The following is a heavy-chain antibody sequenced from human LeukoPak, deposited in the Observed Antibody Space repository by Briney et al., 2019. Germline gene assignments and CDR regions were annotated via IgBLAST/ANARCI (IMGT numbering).Heavy chain of an antibody. V-gene: IGHV1-69*04. CDR3: ASICSDLNPYYGDSYFDY. D-gene: IGHD4-17*01. CDR2: IIPILGIA. CDR1: GGTFSSYA. J-gene: IGHJ4*02. Sequence: GASVKVSCKASGGTFSSYAISWVRQAPGQGLEWMGRIIPILGIANYAQKFQGRVTITADKSTSTAYMELSSLRSEDTAVYYCASICSDLNPYYGDSYFDYWGQGTLVTVSS.